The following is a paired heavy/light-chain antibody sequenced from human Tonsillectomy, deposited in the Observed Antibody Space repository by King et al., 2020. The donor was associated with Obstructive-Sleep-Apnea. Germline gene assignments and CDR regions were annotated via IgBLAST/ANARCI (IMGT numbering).Light chain of an antibody. Sequence: SSELTQDPAVSVALGQTVRITCQGDNLRSFYASWYQQKPGQAPAVVIYSKNKRPSGIPDRFSGSSSGNTASLTITGAQAEDEADYYCNSRDISGNHLWVFGGGTKLTVL. J-gene: IGLJ3*02. CDR1: NLRSFY. V-gene: IGLV3-19*01. CDR3: NSRDISGNHLWV. CDR2: SKN.
Heavy chain of an antibody. D-gene: IGHD2-15*01. V-gene: IGHV5-10-1*03. CDR2: IDPSDSYT. J-gene: IGHJ3*02. CDR1: GYNFNSYW. CDR3: ARLDYWSGDDDFDM. Sequence: EVQLVQSGAEVKKPGESLMISCKGCGYNFNSYWISWVRQMPGKGLEWMGRIDPSDSYTNYSPTFQGHVIISVDKSTSTAFLQWSSLKASDTAMYFCARLDYWSGDDDFDMWGQGTMVTVSS.